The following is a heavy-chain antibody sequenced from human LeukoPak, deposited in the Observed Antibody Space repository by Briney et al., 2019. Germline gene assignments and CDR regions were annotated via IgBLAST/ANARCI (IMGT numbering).Heavy chain of an antibody. J-gene: IGHJ6*03. CDR2: IYTSGST. CDR3: ARVGGFRELFSPRDYYYMDV. V-gene: IGHV4-61*02. D-gene: IGHD3-10*01. CDR1: GYSISSGYY. Sequence: SETLSLTGTVSGYSISSGYYWSWIRRPAGKGLEWIGRIYTSGSTNYNPSLKSRVTISVDTSKNQFSLKLSSVTAADTAVYYCARVGGFRELFSPRDYYYMDVWGKGTTVTISS.